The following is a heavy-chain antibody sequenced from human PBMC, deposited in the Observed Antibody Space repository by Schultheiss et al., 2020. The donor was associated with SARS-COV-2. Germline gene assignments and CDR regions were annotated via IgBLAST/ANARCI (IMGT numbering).Heavy chain of an antibody. CDR2: IYYSGST. CDR1: GGSISSGGYY. J-gene: IGHJ5*02. CDR3: ARGWVYCSSTSCNYWFDP. V-gene: IGHV4-61*08. D-gene: IGHD2-2*01. Sequence: SETLSLTCTVSGGSISSGGYYWSWIRQHPGKGLEWIGYIYYSGSTNYNPSLKSRVTISVDTSKNQFSLKLSSVTAADTAVYYCARGWVYCSSTSCNYWFDPWGQGTLVTGSS.